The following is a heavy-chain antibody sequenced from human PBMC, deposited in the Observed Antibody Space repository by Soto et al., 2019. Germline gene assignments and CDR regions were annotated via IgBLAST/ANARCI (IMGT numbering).Heavy chain of an antibody. Sequence: QVQLQESGPGLVKPSQTLSLTCTVSGGSISSGGYYWSWIRQHPGKGLEWIGYIYYSGSTYYNPSLMSRVTISVDTSKNQFSLKLSSVTAADTAVYYCARGSPTYYYDSSGYYLDYWGQGTLVTVSS. CDR2: IYYSGST. CDR1: GGSISSGGYY. CDR3: ARGSPTYYYDSSGYYLDY. J-gene: IGHJ4*02. V-gene: IGHV4-31*03. D-gene: IGHD3-22*01.